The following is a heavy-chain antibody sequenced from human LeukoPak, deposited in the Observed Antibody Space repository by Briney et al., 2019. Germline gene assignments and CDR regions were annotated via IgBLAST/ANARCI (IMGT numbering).Heavy chain of an antibody. V-gene: IGHV4-34*01. CDR2: INHSGST. D-gene: IGHD3-22*01. CDR3: ARGITMIVGNTYFDY. Sequence: SETLSLTCAVYGGSFSGYYWSWIRQPPGKGLEWIGEINHSGSTNYNPSLKSRVIISVDTSKNQFSLKLSSVTAADTAVYYCARGITMIVGNTYFDYWGQGTLVTVSS. J-gene: IGHJ4*02. CDR1: GGSFSGYY.